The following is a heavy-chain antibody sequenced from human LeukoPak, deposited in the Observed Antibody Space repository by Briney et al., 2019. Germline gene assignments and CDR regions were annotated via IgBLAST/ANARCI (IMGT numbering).Heavy chain of an antibody. CDR3: ARGRQWLVY. Sequence: SETLSLTCAVYGGSFSGYYWSWIRQPPGKGLEWIGENNHSGSTNYNPSLKSRVTISVDTSKNQFSLKLSSVTAADTAVYYCARGRQWLVYWGQGTLVTVSS. CDR2: NNHSGST. V-gene: IGHV4-34*01. CDR1: GGSFSGYY. J-gene: IGHJ4*02. D-gene: IGHD6-19*01.